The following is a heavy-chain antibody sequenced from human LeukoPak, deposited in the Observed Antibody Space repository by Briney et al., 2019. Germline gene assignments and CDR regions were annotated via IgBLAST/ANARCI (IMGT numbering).Heavy chain of an antibody. CDR3: ARDLYSSRTNDAFVI. D-gene: IGHD6-13*01. CDR2: ISYDGSNK. Sequence: GRSLRLSCAASGFTFSSYAMHWVRQAPGKGLEWVAVISYDGSNKYYADSVKGRFTISRDNSKNTLYLQMNSLRAEDTAVYYCARDLYSSRTNDAFVIWGLGTMVTVSS. J-gene: IGHJ3*02. CDR1: GFTFSSYA. V-gene: IGHV3-30*04.